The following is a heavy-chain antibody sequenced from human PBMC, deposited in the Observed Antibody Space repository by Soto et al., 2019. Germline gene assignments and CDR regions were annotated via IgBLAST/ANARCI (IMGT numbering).Heavy chain of an antibody. J-gene: IGHJ6*03. Sequence: SETLSLTCTVSGGSISSYYWSWIRQPPGKGLEWIGYIYYSGSTNYNPSLKSRVTISVDTSKNQFSLKLSSVTAADTAVYYCARRLAAAGTYDYYYMDVWGKGTTVTVSS. CDR3: ARRLAAAGTYDYYYMDV. V-gene: IGHV4-59*08. CDR1: GGSISSYY. D-gene: IGHD6-13*01. CDR2: IYYSGST.